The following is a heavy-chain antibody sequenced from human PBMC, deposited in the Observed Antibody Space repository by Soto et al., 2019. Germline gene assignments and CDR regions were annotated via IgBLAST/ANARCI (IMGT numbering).Heavy chain of an antibody. CDR2: MNPNSGNT. CDR1: GYTFTSYD. CDR3: ARVRLDYSNSYYYYYGMDV. D-gene: IGHD4-4*01. V-gene: IGHV1-8*01. J-gene: IGHJ6*02. Sequence: GASVKVSCKASGYTFTSYDINWVRQATGQGLEWMGWMNPNSGNTGYAQKFQGRVTMTRNTSISTAYMELSSLRSEDTAVYYCARVRLDYSNSYYYYYGMDVWGQGITVTVSS.